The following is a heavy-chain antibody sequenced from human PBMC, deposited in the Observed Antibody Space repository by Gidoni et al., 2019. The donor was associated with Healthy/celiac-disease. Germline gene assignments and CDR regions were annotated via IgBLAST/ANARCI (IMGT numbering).Heavy chain of an antibody. V-gene: IGHV3-74*01. D-gene: IGHD3-16*01. CDR1: GFTFSSYW. CDR2: IKNDGRSI. CDR3: ARDRIGAYDY. Sequence: EVQLVESGGGLVQPGGSLRLSCVVSGFTFSSYWRHWVRQVPGKGLVWVSRIKNDGRSISYADSVKGRFTISRDNAKNTLYLKMNSLRAEDTAVYYCARDRIGAYDYWGQGTLVTVSS. J-gene: IGHJ4*02.